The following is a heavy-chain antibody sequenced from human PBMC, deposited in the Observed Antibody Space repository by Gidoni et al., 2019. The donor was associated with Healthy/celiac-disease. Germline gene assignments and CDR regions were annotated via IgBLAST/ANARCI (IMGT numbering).Heavy chain of an antibody. Sequence: QVQLQESGPGLVKPSETLSLTCTVSGGSISSYYWSWIRQPAGKGLEWIGRIYTSGSTNYNPSLKSRVTMSVDTSKNQFSLKLSSVTAADTAVYYCARCLVRPWIQGYYYYGMDVWGQGTTVTVSS. J-gene: IGHJ6*02. CDR1: GGSISSYY. CDR3: ARCLVRPWIQGYYYYGMDV. D-gene: IGHD5-18*01. V-gene: IGHV4-4*07. CDR2: IYTSGST.